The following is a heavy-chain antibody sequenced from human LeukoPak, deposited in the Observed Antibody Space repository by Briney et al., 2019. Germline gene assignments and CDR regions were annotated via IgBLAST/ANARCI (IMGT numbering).Heavy chain of an antibody. Sequence: GGSLRLSCAASGFTFSSYAMSRVRQAPGKGLEWVSAISGSGGSTYYADSVKGRFTISRDNSKNTLYLQMNSLRAEDTAVYYCAKKGTSSAVAFTDYWGQGTLVTVSS. V-gene: IGHV3-23*01. CDR2: ISGSGGST. J-gene: IGHJ4*02. D-gene: IGHD6-19*01. CDR1: GFTFSSYA. CDR3: AKKGTSSAVAFTDY.